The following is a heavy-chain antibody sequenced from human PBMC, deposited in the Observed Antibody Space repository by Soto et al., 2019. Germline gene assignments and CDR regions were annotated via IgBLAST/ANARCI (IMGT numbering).Heavy chain of an antibody. CDR1: GFTFTSSA. CDR2: IVVGSGNT. CDR3: AGGIAAAGIFGNY. V-gene: IGHV1-58*01. D-gene: IGHD6-13*01. Sequence: GASVKVSCKASGFTFTSSAVQWVRQARGQRLEWIGWIVVGSGNTNYAQKFQERVTITRDMSTSTAYMELSSLRSEDTAVYYCAGGIAAAGIFGNYWGQGPLVTVPS. J-gene: IGHJ4*02.